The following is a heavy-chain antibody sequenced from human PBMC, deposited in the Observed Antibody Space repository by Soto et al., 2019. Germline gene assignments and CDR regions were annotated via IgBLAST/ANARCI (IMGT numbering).Heavy chain of an antibody. D-gene: IGHD2-15*01. CDR3: AKDPARGSPVSGGLDV. CDR1: GLTFSNSS. V-gene: IGHV3-21*01. CDR2: VSSTSSYI. J-gene: IGHJ6*02. Sequence: ESGGGLVKPGGSLRLSCAASGLTFSNSSMNWVRQAPGKVLEWVAFVSSTSSYIYYAGSVKGRFTISRDNSTNSLFLQMNTLRAEDTAVYYCAKDPARGSPVSGGLDVWGQGTTVTVSS.